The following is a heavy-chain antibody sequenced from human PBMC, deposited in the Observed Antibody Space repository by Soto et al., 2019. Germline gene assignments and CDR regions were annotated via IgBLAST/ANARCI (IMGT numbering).Heavy chain of an antibody. CDR1: GFTFSTFT. D-gene: IGHD3-3*01. J-gene: IGHJ3*01. CDR3: TRDGVPP. V-gene: IGHV3-21*01. Sequence: GGSLRLSCAASGFTFSTFTLNWVRQAPGKGLEWVSSISTSGDSTYYEDSVRGRFTISRDNARASLFLQMDSLRADDTAMYYCTRDGVPPWGQGTMVTVSS. CDR2: ISTSGDST.